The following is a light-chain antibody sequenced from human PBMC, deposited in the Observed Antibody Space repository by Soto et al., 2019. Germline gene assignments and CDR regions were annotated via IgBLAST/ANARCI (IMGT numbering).Light chain of an antibody. CDR3: SSYTSSSTLV. CDR1: SSDVGGYNY. J-gene: IGLJ3*02. Sequence: QLVLTQPASVSGSPGQSITISCTGTSSDVGGYNYVSWYQQHPGKAPKLMIYDVSNRPSGVSNRFSGSKSGNTASLTISGLQAEDEAGYYCSSYTSSSTLVFGGGTKVTVL. V-gene: IGLV2-14*01. CDR2: DVS.